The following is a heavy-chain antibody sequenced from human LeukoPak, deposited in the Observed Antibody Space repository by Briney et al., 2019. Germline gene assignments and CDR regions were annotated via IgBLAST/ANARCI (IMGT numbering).Heavy chain of an antibody. Sequence: SETLSPTCAVYGGSFSGYYWSWIRQPPGKGLEWIGYIYYSGSTNYNPSLKSRVTISVDTSKNQFSLKLSSVTAADTAVYYCARVYYDFWSGYYRPYYYGMDVWGQGTTVTVSS. D-gene: IGHD3-3*01. CDR3: ARVYYDFWSGYYRPYYYGMDV. V-gene: IGHV4-59*01. J-gene: IGHJ6*02. CDR1: GGSFSGYY. CDR2: IYYSGST.